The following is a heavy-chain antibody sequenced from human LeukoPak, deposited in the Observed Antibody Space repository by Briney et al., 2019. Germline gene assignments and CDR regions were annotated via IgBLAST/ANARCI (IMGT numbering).Heavy chain of an antibody. J-gene: IGHJ6*03. CDR2: IYSGGST. D-gene: IGHD3-22*01. CDR1: GFTVSSNY. CDR3: ASDTSGYFGYYYYYMDV. V-gene: IGHV3-53*01. Sequence: PGGSLRLSCAASGFTVSSNYMSWVRQAPGKGLEWVSVIYSGGSTYYADSVKGRFTISRDNSKNTLYLQMNSLRAEDTAVYYCASDTSGYFGYYYYYMDVWGKGTTVTVSS.